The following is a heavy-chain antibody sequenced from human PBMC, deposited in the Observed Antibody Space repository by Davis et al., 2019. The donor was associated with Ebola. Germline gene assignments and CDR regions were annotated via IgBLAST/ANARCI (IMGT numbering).Heavy chain of an antibody. CDR3: ARDDPYSSGWYCFDY. CDR2: ISAYNGNT. V-gene: IGHV1-18*01. Sequence: AASVKVSCKASGYTFTSYGISWVRQAPGQGLEWMGWISAYNGNTNYAQKLQGRVTMTTDTSASTAYMELSSLRSEDTAVYYCARDDPYSSGWYCFDYWGQGTLVTVSS. CDR1: GYTFTSYG. J-gene: IGHJ4*02. D-gene: IGHD6-19*01.